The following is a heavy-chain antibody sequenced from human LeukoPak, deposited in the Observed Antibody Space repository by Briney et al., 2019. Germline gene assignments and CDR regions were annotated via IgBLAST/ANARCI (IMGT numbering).Heavy chain of an antibody. Sequence: GGSLRLSCAASGFTFSSYWMSWVRQAPGKGLEWVANVKQDGSEKYYVDSVKGRFILSRDNAKNSLYLQMNSLRVEDTAVYYCARGGLRLLEWLSPFDYWGQGTLVTVSS. J-gene: IGHJ4*02. V-gene: IGHV3-7*01. D-gene: IGHD3-3*01. CDR3: ARGGLRLLEWLSPFDY. CDR2: VKQDGSEK. CDR1: GFTFSSYW.